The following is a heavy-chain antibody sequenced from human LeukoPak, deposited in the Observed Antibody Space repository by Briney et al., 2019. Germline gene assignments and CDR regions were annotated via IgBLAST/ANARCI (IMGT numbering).Heavy chain of an antibody. CDR3: AKSSYYDTSGSYREYYFDY. V-gene: IGHV3-11*03. CDR2: ISSSSSYT. CDR1: GFTFSDYY. D-gene: IGHD3-22*01. Sequence: PGGSLRLSCAASGFTFSDYYMSWIRQAPGKGLEWVSYISSSSSYTNYADSVKGRFTISRDNSKNTLYLQMNSLRAEDTALYYCAKSSYYDTSGSYREYYFDYWGQGALVTVSS. J-gene: IGHJ4*02.